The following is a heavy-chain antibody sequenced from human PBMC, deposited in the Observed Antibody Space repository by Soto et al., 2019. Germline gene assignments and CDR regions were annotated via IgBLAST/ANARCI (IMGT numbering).Heavy chain of an antibody. D-gene: IGHD2-21*01. CDR3: AKDRQVGDGSFDY. Sequence: HPGGSLRLSCAASGFTFSSYAMSWVRQAPGKGLEWVSAISGSGGSTYYADSVKGRFTISRDNSKNTLYLQMNSLRAEDTAVYYCAKDRQVGDGSFDYWGQGTLLTVSS. CDR1: GFTFSSYA. V-gene: IGHV3-23*01. CDR2: ISGSGGST. J-gene: IGHJ4*02.